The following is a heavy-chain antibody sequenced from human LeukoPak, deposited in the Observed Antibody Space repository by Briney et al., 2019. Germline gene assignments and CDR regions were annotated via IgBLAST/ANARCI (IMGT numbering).Heavy chain of an antibody. J-gene: IGHJ4*02. D-gene: IGHD5-12*01. CDR3: ARGRGGYDSTPDY. Sequence: SETLSLTCTVSGGSISTDYWNWIRQPPGKGLEWIGYIYYTGSTNYNPSLKSRVTISVDTSKNQFSLKLSSVTAADTAVYYCARGRGGYDSTPDYWGQGTLVTVSS. CDR1: GGSISTDY. CDR2: IYYTGST. V-gene: IGHV4-59*01.